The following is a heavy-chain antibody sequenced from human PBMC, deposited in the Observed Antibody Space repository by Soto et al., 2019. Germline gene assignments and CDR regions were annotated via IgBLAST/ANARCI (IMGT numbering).Heavy chain of an antibody. J-gene: IGHJ3*02. V-gene: IGHV4-59*01. D-gene: IGHD3-10*01. CDR3: ARIRFGELEHDAFDI. CDR1: GGSISSYY. Sequence: SETLSLTCTVSGGSISSYYWSWIRQPPGKGLEWIGYIYYSGSTNYNPSLKSRVTISVDTSKNQFSLKLSSVTAADTAVYYCARIRFGELEHDAFDIWGQGTMVTVSS. CDR2: IYYSGST.